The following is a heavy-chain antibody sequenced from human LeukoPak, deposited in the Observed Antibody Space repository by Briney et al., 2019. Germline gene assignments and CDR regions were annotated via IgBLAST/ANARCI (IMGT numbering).Heavy chain of an antibody. J-gene: IGHJ2*01. CDR2: IKQDGSEK. Sequence: GGSLRLSCAASGFTFSNYWMRWVRQAPGKGLEWVANIKQDGSEKYYVDSVKGRFTISRDNAKNSLYLQMNSLRAEDTAVYYCARALSLWGRGTLVTVSS. CDR3: ARALSL. CDR1: GFTFSNYW. V-gene: IGHV3-7*01.